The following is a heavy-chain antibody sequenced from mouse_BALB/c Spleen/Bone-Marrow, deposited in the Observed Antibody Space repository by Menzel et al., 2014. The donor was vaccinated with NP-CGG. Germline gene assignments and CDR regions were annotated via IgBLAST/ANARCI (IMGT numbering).Heavy chain of an antibody. CDR3: ARHYYGSSHFAY. V-gene: IGHV1-9*01. D-gene: IGHD1-1*01. Sequence: VNVVESGAELMKPGASVKISCKATGYTFSSYWIEWVKQRPGHGLEWIGEILPGSGSTNYNEKFKGKATFTADTSSNPAYIQLSSLTSENSAVYYCARHYYGSSHFAYWGLGTLVTVSA. J-gene: IGHJ3*01. CDR2: ILPGSGST. CDR1: GYTFSSYW.